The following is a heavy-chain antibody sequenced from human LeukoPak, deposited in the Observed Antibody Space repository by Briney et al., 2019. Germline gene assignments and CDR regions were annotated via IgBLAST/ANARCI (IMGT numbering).Heavy chain of an antibody. CDR1: GFTFSSYS. D-gene: IGHD4-17*01. Sequence: PGGSLRLSCAASGFTFSSYSMNWVRQAPGKGLEWVSSISSSSSYIYYADSVKGRFTISRDNAKNSLYLQMNSLRAEDTALYYCAKGLSGDYDQGYFDYWGQGTLVTVSS. V-gene: IGHV3-21*04. CDR2: ISSSSSYI. J-gene: IGHJ4*02. CDR3: AKGLSGDYDQGYFDY.